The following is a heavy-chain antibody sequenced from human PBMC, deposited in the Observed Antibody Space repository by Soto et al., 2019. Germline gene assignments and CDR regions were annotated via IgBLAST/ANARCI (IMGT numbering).Heavy chain of an antibody. V-gene: IGHV3-74*01. D-gene: IGHD2-15*01. J-gene: IGHJ5*02. CDR2: INGDGRTT. CDR3: AGGGYSVAGIYYQTHH. CDR1: GLTFSNYW. Sequence: EVQLVESGGGLVQPGGSLRLSCTASGLTFSNYWMHWVRQAPGKGLVWVSRINGDGRTTTYADSVKGRFTISRDNAKKRVYLQMNSVRSEEPGLYYCAGGGYSVAGIYYQTHHWGQGTLVTVSS.